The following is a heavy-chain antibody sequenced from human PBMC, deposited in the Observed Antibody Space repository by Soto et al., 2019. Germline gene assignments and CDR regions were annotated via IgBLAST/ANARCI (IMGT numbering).Heavy chain of an antibody. Sequence: SVKVSCKASGGTFSSYAISWVRQALGQGLEWMGGIIPIFGTANYAQKFQGRVTITADESTSTAYMELSSLRSEDTAVYYCARFAIHGTFQYYFDYWGQGTLVTVSS. D-gene: IGHD1-1*01. CDR2: IIPIFGTA. J-gene: IGHJ4*02. CDR1: GGTFSSYA. V-gene: IGHV1-69*13. CDR3: ARFAIHGTFQYYFDY.